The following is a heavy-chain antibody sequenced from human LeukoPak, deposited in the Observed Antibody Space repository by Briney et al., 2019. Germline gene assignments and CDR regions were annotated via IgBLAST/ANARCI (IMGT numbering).Heavy chain of an antibody. CDR2: ISSNGGST. J-gene: IGHJ4*02. CDR3: ARTPSLVVVPAAWFDY. CDR1: GFTFSSYA. Sequence: GGSLRLSCAASGFTFSSYAMHWVRQAPGKGLEYVSAISSNGGSTYYANSVEGRFTISRDNSKNTLYLQMGSLRAEDMAVYYCARTPSLVVVPAAWFDYWGQGTLVTVSS. D-gene: IGHD2-2*01. V-gene: IGHV3-64*01.